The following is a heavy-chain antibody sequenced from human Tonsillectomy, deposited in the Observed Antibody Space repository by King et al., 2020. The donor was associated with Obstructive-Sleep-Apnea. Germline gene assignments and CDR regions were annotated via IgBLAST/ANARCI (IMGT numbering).Heavy chain of an antibody. J-gene: IGHJ3*02. CDR3: AREGHGGNTDAFDI. CDR1: GGTFTGYG. CDR2: LIPIFGTP. V-gene: IGHV1-69*01. D-gene: IGHD4-23*01. Sequence: QLVQSGAEVTKPGSSVKVSCKASGGTFTGYGISWVRQAPGQGLEWMGGLIPIFGTPKYAQKFQGRVTICADESTRTAYMELSSLGSDDTAVYYFAREGHGGNTDAFDIWGQGKMVTVSS.